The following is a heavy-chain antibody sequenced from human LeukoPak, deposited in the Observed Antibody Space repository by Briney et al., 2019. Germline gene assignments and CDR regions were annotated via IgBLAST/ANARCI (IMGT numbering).Heavy chain of an antibody. CDR2: IYSGGYT. D-gene: IGHD1-14*01. J-gene: IGHJ4*02. Sequence: SGGSLRLSCAASGFTISSNYMSWVRQGPGKGLEWVSLIYSGGYTYYADSVKGRFTISRDNSKNTLYLQMNSLKTEDTAVYYCTTEHTSQSRGLTFDYWGQGTLVTVSS. V-gene: IGHV3-53*01. CDR1: GFTISSNY. CDR3: TTEHTSQSRGLTFDY.